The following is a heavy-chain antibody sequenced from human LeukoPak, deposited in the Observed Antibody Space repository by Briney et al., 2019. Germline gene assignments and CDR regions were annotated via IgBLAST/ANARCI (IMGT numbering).Heavy chain of an antibody. J-gene: IGHJ4*02. CDR1: GGSISSYY. CDR2: IYYSGST. D-gene: IGHD5-24*01. V-gene: IGHV4-59*01. Sequence: SETLSLTCTVSGGSISSYYWSWIRQPPGKGLEWIGYIYYSGSTNYNPSLKSRVTISVDTSKNQFSLKLSSVTAADTAVYYCARGGGVATINFDYWGQGTLVTVSS. CDR3: ARGGGVATINFDY.